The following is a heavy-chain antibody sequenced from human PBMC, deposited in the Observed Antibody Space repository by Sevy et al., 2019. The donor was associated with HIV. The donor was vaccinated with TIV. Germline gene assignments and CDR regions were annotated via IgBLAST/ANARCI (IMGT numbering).Heavy chain of an antibody. Sequence: GESLKISCAASGFTFSSYAMSWVRQAPGKGLEWVSAISGSGGSTYYADSVKGRFTISRDNSKNTLYLQMNTLRAEDTAVYYCAKILDFYYFDYWGQGTLVTVSS. CDR3: AKILDFYYFDY. J-gene: IGHJ4*02. D-gene: IGHD3-3*01. CDR2: ISGSGGST. CDR1: GFTFSSYA. V-gene: IGHV3-23*01.